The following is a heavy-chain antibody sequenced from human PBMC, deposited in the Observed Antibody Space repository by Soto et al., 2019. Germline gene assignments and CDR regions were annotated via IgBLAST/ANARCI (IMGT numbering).Heavy chain of an antibody. CDR1: GYSFSDNQ. CDR3: ARKHSLDYIRWGLDP. Sequence: GASVKVSCKASGYSFSDNQIHCLLRSPLQGLEWMGRINPKSDDTDYAQKFQGRVTMTRDTSIDTAYLELTGLTSDDTAIYYCARKHSLDYIRWGLDPWGQGTLVTVSS. CDR2: INPKSDDT. J-gene: IGHJ5*02. V-gene: IGHV1-2*02. D-gene: IGHD4-4*01.